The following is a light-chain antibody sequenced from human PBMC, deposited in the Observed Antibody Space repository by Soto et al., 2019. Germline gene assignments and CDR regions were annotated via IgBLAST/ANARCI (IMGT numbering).Light chain of an antibody. CDR1: QTVNKNY. J-gene: IGKJ5*01. Sequence: DIGLTQSPGTLSLSPGEGAILSCRASQTVNKNYLAWCQQKPGQAPRLLIYGASSRPAGIPDRFSGSASGTDFTLTITRLEPEDFAVYYCQQYSGSPMTFGQGTRLEI. CDR3: QQYSGSPMT. CDR2: GAS. V-gene: IGKV3-20*01.